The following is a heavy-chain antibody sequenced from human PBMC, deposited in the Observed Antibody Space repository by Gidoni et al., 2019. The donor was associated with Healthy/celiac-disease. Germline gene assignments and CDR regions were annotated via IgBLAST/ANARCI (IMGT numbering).Heavy chain of an antibody. CDR3: ARSPSGIAAGGRYMDV. J-gene: IGHJ6*03. CDR2: ISTTSSYI. V-gene: IGHV3-21*01. CDR1: GFTFSTYA. D-gene: IGHD6-13*01. Sequence: EVQLVESGGGLVKPGVSLFLSCAASGFTFSTYAMNWVRQAPGKGLEWVSSISTTSSYIYYADSVKGRFTISRDNAKNSLYVQMNSLRAEDTAMYYCARSPSGIAAGGRYMDVWGKGTTVTVSS.